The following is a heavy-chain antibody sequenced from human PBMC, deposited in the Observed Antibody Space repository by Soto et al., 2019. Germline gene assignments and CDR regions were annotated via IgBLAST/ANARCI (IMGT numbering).Heavy chain of an antibody. V-gene: IGHV3-23*01. Sequence: EVQLLESGGGLVQPGGSLRLSCAASGFTFSSSAMSWVRQAPGKGLEWVSAIRGTNGNTYYADSVKGRLTISRDNSKNKLYLQMHFLRAEDTAVYVCENCTVDTIVNCGWCNWLDPWGQGTLVIVSS. D-gene: IGHD5-12*01. CDR1: GFTFSSSA. J-gene: IGHJ5*02. CDR3: ENCTVDTIVNCGWCNWLDP. CDR2: IRGTNGNT.